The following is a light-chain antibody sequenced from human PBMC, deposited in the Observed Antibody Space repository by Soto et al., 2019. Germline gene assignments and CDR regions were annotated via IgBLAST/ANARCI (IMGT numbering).Light chain of an antibody. CDR3: SSYTTGSTLVV. Sequence: QSALTQLASVSGSPGQSITISCTGTSSDIGNYNYVSWYQQHPGKAPKLIIFEVNNRPSGVSDRFSGSKSDNTASLTISGLQAEDEAEYYCSSYTTGSTLVVFGAGTKLTVL. CDR1: SSDIGNYNY. V-gene: IGLV2-14*01. CDR2: EVN. J-gene: IGLJ1*01.